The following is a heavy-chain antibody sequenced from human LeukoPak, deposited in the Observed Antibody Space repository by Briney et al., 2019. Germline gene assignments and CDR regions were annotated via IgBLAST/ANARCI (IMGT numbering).Heavy chain of an antibody. V-gene: IGHV4-34*01. CDR3: ARGVRKQQLVRRYFDY. CDR1: GGSFSGYY. D-gene: IGHD6-13*01. J-gene: IGHJ4*02. Sequence: SETLSLTCAVYGGSFSGYYWSWIRQPPGKGLEWIGEINHSGSTNYNPSLKSRVTISVDTSKNQFTLKLSSVTAKDTAVYYCARGVRKQQLVRRYFDYWGQGTLVTVSS. CDR2: INHSGST.